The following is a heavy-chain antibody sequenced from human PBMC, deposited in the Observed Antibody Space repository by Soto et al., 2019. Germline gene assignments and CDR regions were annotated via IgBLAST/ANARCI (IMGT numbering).Heavy chain of an antibody. CDR3: ARDGSGSYYEHNAFDI. Sequence: PSETLSLTCTVSGGSMSGYYWNWIRQFPENGLEWIGYIYYTGTTTHNPSLKSRVTISVDTSKNQFSLKLSSVTAADAAVYFCARDGSGSYYEHNAFDIWGQGTKVTVSS. J-gene: IGHJ3*02. D-gene: IGHD3-10*01. V-gene: IGHV4-59*01. CDR2: IYYTGTT. CDR1: GGSMSGYY.